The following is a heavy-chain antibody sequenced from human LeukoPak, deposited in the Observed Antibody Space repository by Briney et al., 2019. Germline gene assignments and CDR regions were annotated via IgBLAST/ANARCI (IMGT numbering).Heavy chain of an antibody. V-gene: IGHV4-61*02. CDR2: IYTSGST. CDR1: GGSISSGSYY. D-gene: IGHD5-18*01. Sequence: SETLPLTCTVSGGSISSGSYYWSWIRQPAGKGLEWIGRIYTSGSTNYNPSLKSRVTISVDTSKNQFSLKLGSVTAADTAVYYCARGGHSYGSFRMYFDYWGQGTLVTVSS. CDR3: ARGGHSYGSFRMYFDY. J-gene: IGHJ4*02.